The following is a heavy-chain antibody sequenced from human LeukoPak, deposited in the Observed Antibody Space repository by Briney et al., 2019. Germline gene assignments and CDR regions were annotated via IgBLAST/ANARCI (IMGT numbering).Heavy chain of an antibody. CDR2: ISSSGSTI. V-gene: IGHV3-48*03. Sequence: GGSLRLSCAASGFTFSSYEMNWVRQAPGKGLEWVSYISSSGSTIYYADSVKGRFTISRDNAKNSLYLQMNSLRAEDTAVYYCARAVKYYDIPTHPAVLDYWGLGTLVTVSS. CDR3: ARAVKYYDIPTHPAVLDY. CDR1: GFTFSSYE. J-gene: IGHJ4*02. D-gene: IGHD3-9*01.